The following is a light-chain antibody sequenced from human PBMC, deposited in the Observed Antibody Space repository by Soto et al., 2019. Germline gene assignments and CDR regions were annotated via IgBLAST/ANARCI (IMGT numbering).Light chain of an antibody. V-gene: IGLV2-14*01. CDR1: SSDGADYKD. CDR2: EVT. CDR3: SSYTTSSNV. J-gene: IGLJ1*01. Sequence: QSALTQPASVSGSPGQSITISCTGTSSDGADYKDVSWYQQHPGKAPKLMIYEVTYRPSGVSNRFSGSKSGTMASLTISGLQSEDEAEYYCSSYTTSSNVFGTGTKLTVL.